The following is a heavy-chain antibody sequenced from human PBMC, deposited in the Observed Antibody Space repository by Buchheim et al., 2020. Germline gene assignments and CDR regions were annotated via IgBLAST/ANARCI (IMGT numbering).Heavy chain of an antibody. CDR3: ARHLRAIVAVGLDY. Sequence: QLQLQESGPGLVKPSETLSLTCTVSGGSISSSSYYWGWIRQLPGKGLEWIGSMYYSGSTYYNPSLKRRVTISVDTSKNQFSLKLSSVTAADTAVYYCARHLRAIVAVGLDYWGQGTL. V-gene: IGHV4-39*01. CDR1: GGSISSSSYY. CDR2: MYYSGST. D-gene: IGHD6-13*01. J-gene: IGHJ4*02.